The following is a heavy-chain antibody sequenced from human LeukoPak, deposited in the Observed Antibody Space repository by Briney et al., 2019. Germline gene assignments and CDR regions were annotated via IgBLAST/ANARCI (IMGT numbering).Heavy chain of an antibody. Sequence: ASVKASCKASGYTFTSYGISWVRQAPGQGLEWMGWISAYNGNTNYAQKLQGRVTMTTDTSTSTAYMELRSLRSDDTAVYYCARAGITGYSSGWLDYWGQGTLVTVSS. V-gene: IGHV1-18*01. J-gene: IGHJ4*02. CDR2: ISAYNGNT. D-gene: IGHD6-19*01. CDR1: GYTFTSYG. CDR3: ARAGITGYSSGWLDY.